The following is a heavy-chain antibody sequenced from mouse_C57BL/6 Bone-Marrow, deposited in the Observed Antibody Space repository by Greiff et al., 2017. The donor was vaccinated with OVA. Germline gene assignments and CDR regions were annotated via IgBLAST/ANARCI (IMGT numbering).Heavy chain of an antibody. CDR3: AREDFYDGYYLFAY. J-gene: IGHJ3*01. D-gene: IGHD2-3*01. CDR2: INPGSGGT. CDR1: GYAFTNYL. V-gene: IGHV1-54*01. Sequence: QVQLQQSGAELVRPGTSVKVSCKASGYAFTNYLIEWVKQRPGQGLEWIGVINPGSGGTNYNEKFKSKATLTVDKSSSTAYMQLSSLTSEDSAVYYCAREDFYDGYYLFAYWGQGTLVTVSA.